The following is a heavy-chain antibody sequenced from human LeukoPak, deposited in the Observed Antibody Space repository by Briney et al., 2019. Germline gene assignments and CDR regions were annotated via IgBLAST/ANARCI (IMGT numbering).Heavy chain of an antibody. J-gene: IGHJ4*02. Sequence: SETPSLTCTVSGGSISSYYWSWIRQPAGKGLEWIGRIYTSGSTNYNSSLGGRITILIDTSKNQFSLTLTSVTAADTAVYYCARQGGGYDWGQGILVTVSS. CDR1: GGSISSYY. CDR3: ARQGGGYD. D-gene: IGHD5-12*01. CDR2: IYTSGST. V-gene: IGHV4-4*07.